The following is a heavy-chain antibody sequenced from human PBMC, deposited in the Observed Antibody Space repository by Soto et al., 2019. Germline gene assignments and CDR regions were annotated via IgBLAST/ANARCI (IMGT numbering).Heavy chain of an antibody. CDR3: SWALYGGYGDYYFDY. V-gene: IGHV3-11*01. D-gene: IGHD4-17*01. J-gene: IGHJ4*02. CDR1: GFTFSDYY. Sequence: QVQLVESGGGLVKPGGSLRLSCAASGFTFSDYYMSWIRQAPGKGLEWVSYISSSSSTIYYADSVKGRFTISRDNAKNSLYLEMNSLRAEDTAVYYCSWALYGGYGDYYFDYWGQGTLVTVSS. CDR2: ISSSSSTI.